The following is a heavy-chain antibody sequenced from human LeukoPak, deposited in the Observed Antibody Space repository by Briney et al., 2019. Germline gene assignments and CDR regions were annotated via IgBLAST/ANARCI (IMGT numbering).Heavy chain of an antibody. CDR2: LFHSGTT. V-gene: IGHV4-39*01. D-gene: IGHD6-6*01. J-gene: IGHJ4*02. Sequence: SETLSLTCTVSGDSVSTNLYYWGWIRQPPGKGLEWIGNLFHSGTTYYSPSLKSRVSISVDTSKNQFSLKLNSVTAADTAVYYCARQGSGRSSFFDHWGQGTLVTVSS. CDR3: ARQGSGRSSFFDH. CDR1: GDSVSTNLYY.